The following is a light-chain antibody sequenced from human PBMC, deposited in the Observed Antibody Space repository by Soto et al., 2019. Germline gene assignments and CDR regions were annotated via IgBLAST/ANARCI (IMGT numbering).Light chain of an antibody. CDR2: DAS. Sequence: EVVLTQSPATLSLFPGESATLSCRASESISNQLAWYQQKPGQAPRLLMYDASHRVTGIPARFSGSGSGTDFTLIISSLEPADFAVYFCQHRSDWPPICTFGQGTKVDSK. V-gene: IGKV3-11*01. CDR1: ESISNQ. J-gene: IGKJ2*02. CDR3: QHRSDWPPICT.